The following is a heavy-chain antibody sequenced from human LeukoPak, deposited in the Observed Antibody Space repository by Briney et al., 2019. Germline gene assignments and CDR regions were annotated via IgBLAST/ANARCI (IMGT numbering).Heavy chain of an antibody. CDR1: RGTISTYY. Sequence: ASETLSLTCTVSRGTISTYYWSWIRQPPGKGLEWIGNIYHTGSTNNNPSLKSRVTISVDTSKNQFSLKLSSVTAADTAVYYCARGVHGDYVKEYYFDYWGQGTLVTVSS. J-gene: IGHJ4*02. V-gene: IGHV4-59*01. D-gene: IGHD4-17*01. CDR3: ARGVHGDYVKEYYFDY. CDR2: IYHTGST.